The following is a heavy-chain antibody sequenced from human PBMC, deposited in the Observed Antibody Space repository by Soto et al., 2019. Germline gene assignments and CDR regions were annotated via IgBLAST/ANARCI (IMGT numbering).Heavy chain of an antibody. V-gene: IGHV4-31*03. CDR2: IYYSGST. J-gene: IGHJ6*02. D-gene: IGHD6-13*01. CDR3: ARDLQYSRLFYGMDV. Sequence: QVQLQESGPGLVKPSQTLSLTCTVSGGSISSGGYHWSWIRQHPGKGLEWIGYIYYSGSTYYNPSLKSRVTIPVDTSKNQFSLKLSSVTAADTAVYYCARDLQYSRLFYGMDVWGQGTTVTVSS. CDR1: GGSISSGGYH.